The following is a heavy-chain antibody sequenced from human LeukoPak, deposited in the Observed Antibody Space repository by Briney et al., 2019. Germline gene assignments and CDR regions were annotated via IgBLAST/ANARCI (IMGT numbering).Heavy chain of an antibody. CDR3: ARAGSGIAVARADY. CDR1: GYTFTSYD. D-gene: IGHD6-13*01. CDR2: MNPNSGNT. Sequence: ASVKVSCKASGYTFTSYDINWVRQATGQGLEWMGWMNPNSGNTGYAQKFQGRVTMTRNTSISTAYMELSSLRSEDTAVYYCARAGSGIAVARADYWGQGTLVTVSS. J-gene: IGHJ4*02. V-gene: IGHV1-8*01.